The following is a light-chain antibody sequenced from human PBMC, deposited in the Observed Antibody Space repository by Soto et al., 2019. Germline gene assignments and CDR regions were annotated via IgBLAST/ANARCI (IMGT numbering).Light chain of an antibody. J-gene: IGKJ4*01. Sequence: EIVLTQSPGTLSLSPGERATLSCRASQSVSSSYLAWYQQKPGQAPRLLIYDASSRATGVPDRFSGSGSGTDFTLTISRLEPEDFAVYYCQQYGSSPLTFGGGTK. V-gene: IGKV3-20*01. CDR3: QQYGSSPLT. CDR1: QSVSSSY. CDR2: DAS.